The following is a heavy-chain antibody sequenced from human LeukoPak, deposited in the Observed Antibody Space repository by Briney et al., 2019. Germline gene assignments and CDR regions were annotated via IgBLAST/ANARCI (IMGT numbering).Heavy chain of an antibody. CDR2: IYYSGST. Sequence: SETLSLTCAVSGGSISSGGYSWSWIRQPPGKGLEWIGYIYYSGSTYYNPSLKSRVTISVDTSKNQFSLKLSSVTAADTAVYYCARVDFYYFDYWGQGTLVTVSS. J-gene: IGHJ4*02. D-gene: IGHD3/OR15-3a*01. CDR1: GGSISSGGYS. V-gene: IGHV4-30-4*07. CDR3: ARVDFYYFDY.